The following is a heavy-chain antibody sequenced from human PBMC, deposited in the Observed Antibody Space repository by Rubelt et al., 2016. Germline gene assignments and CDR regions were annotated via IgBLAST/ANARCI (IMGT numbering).Heavy chain of an antibody. J-gene: IGHJ4*02. Sequence: QVQLVESGGGVVQPGRSLRLSCAASGFTFSSYGMHWVRQAPGKGLEWVAVIWYDGSNKYYADSVKGRFTISRDNPKNTLYLQMSSRRVEDTSLDYCARGRDAGFPNFRMLDYWGQGALVTVSS. CDR3: ARGRDAGFPNFRMLDY. CDR2: IWYDGSNK. D-gene: IGHD5-24*01. V-gene: IGHV3-33*01. CDR1: GFTFSSYG.